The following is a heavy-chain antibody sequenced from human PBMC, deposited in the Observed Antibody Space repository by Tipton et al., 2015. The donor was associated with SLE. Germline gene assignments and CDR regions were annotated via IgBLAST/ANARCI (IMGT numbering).Heavy chain of an antibody. CDR3: ARTRYCSSTSCYTPHAFDI. CDR1: GGSISNYY. V-gene: IGHV4-39*01. D-gene: IGHD2-2*01. CDR2: IYYSGST. J-gene: IGHJ3*02. Sequence: TLSLTCTVSGGSISNYYWGWIRQPPGKGLEWIGSIYYSGSTYYNPSLKSRVTISVDTSKNPFSLKLSSVTAADTAVYYCARTRYCSSTSCYTPHAFDIWGQGTMVTVSS.